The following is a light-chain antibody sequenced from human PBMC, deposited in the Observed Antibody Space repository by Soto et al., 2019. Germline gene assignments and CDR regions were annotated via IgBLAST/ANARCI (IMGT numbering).Light chain of an antibody. Sequence: DIHINQSPSSLSASVGDRVTITCRASQSIRSSLNWYQQKPGKAPNLLTYAASRLQSGVPSRFSGSGSGTDFTLTISSLQPADCATYYCQQSYSTPFTLGPGTKVDIK. CDR2: AAS. J-gene: IGKJ3*01. CDR1: QSIRSS. CDR3: QQSYSTPFT. V-gene: IGKV1-39*01.